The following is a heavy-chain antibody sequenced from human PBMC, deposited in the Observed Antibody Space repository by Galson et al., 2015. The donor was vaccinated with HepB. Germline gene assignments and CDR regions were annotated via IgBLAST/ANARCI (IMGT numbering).Heavy chain of an antibody. CDR3: AVTTVTTAGWFGP. V-gene: IGHV4-61*01. D-gene: IGHD4-17*01. Sequence: TLSLTCTVSGGSVSSGSYYWSWIRQPPGKGLEWIGYIYYSGSTNYNPSLKSRVTISVDTSKNQFSLKLSSVTAADTAVYYCAVTTVTTAGWFGPWGQGTLVTVSS. J-gene: IGHJ5*02. CDR2: IYYSGST. CDR1: GGSVSSGSYY.